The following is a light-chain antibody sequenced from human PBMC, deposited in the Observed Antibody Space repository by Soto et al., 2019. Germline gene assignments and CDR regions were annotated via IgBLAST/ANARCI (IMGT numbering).Light chain of an antibody. CDR1: QSISNY. J-gene: IGKJ4*01. CDR3: QQSYSSWAT. CDR2: AAS. V-gene: IGKV1-39*01. Sequence: DIQMTQSPSSLSASVGDRVTITCRARQSISNYLNWYQLKPGKVPKLLIYAASTLQTGVPSRFSGSGSGTDFTLTISSLLPEDSASYYCQQSYSSWATFGGGTKVEIK.